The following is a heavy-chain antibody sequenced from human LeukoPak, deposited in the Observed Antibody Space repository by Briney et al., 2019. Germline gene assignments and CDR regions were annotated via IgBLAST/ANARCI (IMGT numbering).Heavy chain of an antibody. D-gene: IGHD6-19*01. CDR1: GYTFTTYG. CDR2: INIYKGNT. V-gene: IGHV1-18*01. CDR3: ARVSGWTKFDY. J-gene: IGHJ4*02. Sequence: ASVKVSCKAPGYTFTTYGISWVRQAPGQGLEWMGWINIYKGNTNYVQKFQGRVTMTADTSTSTAYMELRSLRSDDTALYYCARVSGWTKFDYWGQGTLVTVSS.